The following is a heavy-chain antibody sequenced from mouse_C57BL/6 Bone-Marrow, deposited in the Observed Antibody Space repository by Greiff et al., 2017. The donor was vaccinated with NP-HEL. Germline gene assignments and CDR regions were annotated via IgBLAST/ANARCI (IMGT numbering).Heavy chain of an antibody. CDR1: GYTFTDYY. J-gene: IGHJ1*03. CDR3: ARRWYFDV. CDR2: INPNNGGT. V-gene: IGHV1-26*01. Sequence: QLQQSGPELVKPGASVKISCKASGYTFTDYYMNWVKQSHGKSLEWIGDINPNNGGTSYNQKFKGKATLTVDKSSSTAYMELRSLTSEDSAVYYCARRWYFDVWGTGTTVTVSS.